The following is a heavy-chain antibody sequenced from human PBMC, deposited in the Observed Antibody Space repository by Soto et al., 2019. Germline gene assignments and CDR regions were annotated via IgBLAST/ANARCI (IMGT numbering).Heavy chain of an antibody. CDR3: ARQHLWFGSPYYFDY. Sequence: SETLSLTCTVSGGSISSGDYYWSWIRQPPGRGLEWIGYIYYSGSTYYNPSLKSRVTISVDTSKNQFSLKLSSVTAADTAVYYCARQHLWFGSPYYFDYWGQGTLVTVSS. CDR2: IYYSGST. J-gene: IGHJ4*02. D-gene: IGHD3-10*01. V-gene: IGHV4-30-4*01. CDR1: GGSISSGDYY.